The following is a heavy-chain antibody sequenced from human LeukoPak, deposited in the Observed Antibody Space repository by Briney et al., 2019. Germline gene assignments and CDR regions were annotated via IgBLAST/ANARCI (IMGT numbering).Heavy chain of an antibody. J-gene: IGHJ4*02. D-gene: IGHD5-12*01. V-gene: IGHV1-18*01. CDR3: ARDTYSGYDYDPYYFDY. Sequence: ASVKVSCKASGYTFTNYGISWVGQAPGQGLEWMGWISAYNGNTNHAQKLQGRVTMTTDTSTRTAYMELRSLRSDDTAVYYCARDTYSGYDYDPYYFDYWGQGTLVTVSS. CDR1: GYTFTNYG. CDR2: ISAYNGNT.